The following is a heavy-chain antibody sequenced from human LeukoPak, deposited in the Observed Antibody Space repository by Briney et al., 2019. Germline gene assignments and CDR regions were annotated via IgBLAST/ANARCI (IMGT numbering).Heavy chain of an antibody. Sequence: QAGGSLRLSCATSGFTFSKYDMHWVRQAPGKGLEWVSSISGSGGGTYYADSVKGRFTISRDNSKNTLYLQMNSLRAEDTAVYYCAKDGDDIVVVVAATIDYWGQGTLVTVSS. CDR3: AKDGDDIVVVVAATIDY. CDR1: GFTFSKYD. V-gene: IGHV3-23*01. J-gene: IGHJ4*02. D-gene: IGHD2-15*01. CDR2: ISGSGGGT.